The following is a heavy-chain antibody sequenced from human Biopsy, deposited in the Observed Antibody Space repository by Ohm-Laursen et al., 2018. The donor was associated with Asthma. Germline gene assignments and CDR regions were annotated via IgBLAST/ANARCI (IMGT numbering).Heavy chain of an antibody. CDR3: ARCQVGYSSGWSLLLKKIYYSGMDV. CDR1: GGMFGNYA. Sequence: SSVKVSCKASGGMFGNYAISWVRQAPGQGLEWLGGIMAVFGTTNYAQKFQGRVTITADESTSTAYMEVTSLRSEDTAIYYCARCQVGYSSGWSLLLKKIYYSGMDVWGQGTAVTVSS. CDR2: IMAVFGTT. J-gene: IGHJ6*02. D-gene: IGHD6-19*01. V-gene: IGHV1-69*01.